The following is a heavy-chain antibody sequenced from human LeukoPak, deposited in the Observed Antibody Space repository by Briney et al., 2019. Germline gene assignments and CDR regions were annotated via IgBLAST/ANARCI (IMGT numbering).Heavy chain of an antibody. V-gene: IGHV3-74*01. D-gene: IGHD6-13*01. CDR3: ATKAAAGVKNDY. CDR1: GFTFSNYW. J-gene: IGHJ4*02. CDR2: INSDGSST. Sequence: GGSLRLSCAASGFTFSNYWMHWVRQAPGKGLVWVSRINSDGSSTSYADSVKGRFTISRDNAKSTLYLQMNSLRAEDTAVYYCATKAAAGVKNDYWGQGTLVTVSS.